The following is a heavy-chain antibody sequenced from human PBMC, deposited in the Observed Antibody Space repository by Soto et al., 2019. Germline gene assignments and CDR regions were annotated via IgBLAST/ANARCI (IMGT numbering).Heavy chain of an antibody. D-gene: IGHD6-19*01. CDR3: ARGRSSGWYFYGMDV. J-gene: IGHJ6*02. V-gene: IGHV1-3*01. CDR2: INAGNGNT. CDR1: GYTFTSYA. Sequence: QVQLVQSGAEVKKPGASVKVSCKASGYTFTSYAMHWVRQAPGQRLEWMGWINAGNGNTKYSQKLQGRVTITRDTSASTAYMELSSLRSEDAAVYYCARGRSSGWYFYGMDVWGQGTTVTVSS.